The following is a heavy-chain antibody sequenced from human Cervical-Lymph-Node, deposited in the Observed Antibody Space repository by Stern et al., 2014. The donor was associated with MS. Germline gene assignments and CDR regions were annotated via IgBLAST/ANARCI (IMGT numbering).Heavy chain of an antibody. CDR3: ARGGDWNWIFDY. V-gene: IGHV3-11*01. Sequence: QVQLVQSGGGLVKPGGSLRLSCAASGFTFSDYYLSWIRQAPGKGLAWVSYFSMSGSSIHYADSVKGRFTISRDNADNSLFLQMNSLRVEDTAVYYCARGGDWNWIFDYWGQGTPVTVPS. J-gene: IGHJ4*02. CDR1: GFTFSDYY. CDR2: FSMSGSSI. D-gene: IGHD2-21*02.